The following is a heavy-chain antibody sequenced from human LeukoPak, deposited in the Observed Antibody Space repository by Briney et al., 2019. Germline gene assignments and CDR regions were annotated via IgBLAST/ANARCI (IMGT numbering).Heavy chain of an antibody. Sequence: SGTLSLTCAVSGGSISSSNWWSWVRQPPGKGLEWIGEIYHSGSTNYNPSLKSRVTISVDKSKNQFSLKLSSVTAADTAVYYCARVLYYYGSGMVYGTDVWGKGTTVTVSS. CDR1: GGSISSSNW. CDR2: IYHSGST. V-gene: IGHV4-4*02. D-gene: IGHD3-10*01. CDR3: ARVLYYYGSGMVYGTDV. J-gene: IGHJ6*04.